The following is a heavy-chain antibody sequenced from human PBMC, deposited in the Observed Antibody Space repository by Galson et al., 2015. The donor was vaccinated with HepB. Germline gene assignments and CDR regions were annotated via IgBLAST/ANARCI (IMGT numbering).Heavy chain of an antibody. CDR1: GGSFSGYY. CDR3: ARGWGIRWPSDY. CDR2: ITHSGST. V-gene: IGHV4-34*01. D-gene: IGHD4-23*01. J-gene: IGHJ4*02. Sequence: LSLTCAIYGGSFSGYYWSWIRQSPGKGLEWIGEITHSGSTTYNPSLKSRVTMSVDTSKNQFSLKLSSVTAADTAVYYCARGWGIRWPSDYWGQGTLVTVSS.